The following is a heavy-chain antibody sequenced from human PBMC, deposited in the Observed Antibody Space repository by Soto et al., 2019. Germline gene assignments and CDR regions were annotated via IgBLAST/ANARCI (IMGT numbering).Heavy chain of an antibody. V-gene: IGHV3-9*01. CDR2: ISWNSGSI. J-gene: IGHJ4*02. CDR1: GFTFDDYA. CDR3: AKGRGVSMVRGVIIFDY. Sequence: EVQLVESGGGLVQPGRSLRLSCAASGFTFDDYAMHWVRQAPGKGLEWVSGISWNSGSIGYADSVKGRFTISRDNAKNSLYLQMNSMRAEDTALYYCAKGRGVSMVRGVIIFDYWGQGTLVTVSS. D-gene: IGHD3-10*01.